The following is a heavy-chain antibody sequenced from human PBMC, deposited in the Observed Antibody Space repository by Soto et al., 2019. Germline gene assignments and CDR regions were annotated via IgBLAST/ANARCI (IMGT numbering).Heavy chain of an antibody. D-gene: IGHD5-12*01. Sequence: GGSLRLSCAASGFTFSSYAMNWVRQAPGKGLEWVSSISSSSSFRYYANSVKGRFTISRDNAKNSLYLQMNSLRAEDTAVYYCARGAPGRDGYNLDFQHWGQGTLVTVSS. J-gene: IGHJ1*01. CDR1: GFTFSSYA. CDR2: ISSSSSFR. V-gene: IGHV3-21*01. CDR3: ARGAPGRDGYNLDFQH.